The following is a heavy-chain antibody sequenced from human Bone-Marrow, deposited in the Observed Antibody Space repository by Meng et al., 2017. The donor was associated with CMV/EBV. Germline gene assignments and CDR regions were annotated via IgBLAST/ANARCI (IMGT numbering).Heavy chain of an antibody. D-gene: IGHD2/OR15-2a*01. Sequence: GESLKISCKGSGYSFTSYWIGWVRQMPGKGLEWVSSISSGSGYIYYADSVKGRFTVSRDNAKNSLYLQMDSLRVDDTAVYYCARMSYCNRISCWDWFDPWGQGTLVTVSS. CDR3: ARMSYCNRISCWDWFDP. J-gene: IGHJ5*02. V-gene: IGHV3-21*01. CDR1: GYSFTSYW. CDR2: ISSGSGYI.